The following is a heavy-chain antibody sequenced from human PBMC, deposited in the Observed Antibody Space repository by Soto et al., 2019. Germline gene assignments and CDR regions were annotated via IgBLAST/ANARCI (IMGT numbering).Heavy chain of an antibody. V-gene: IGHV4-39*07. CDR2: IYYDGST. CDR3: ARDPVDGYAFFDN. J-gene: IGHJ5*02. CDR1: VTSINNNNYY. D-gene: IGHD5-12*01. Sequence: SETLSLTCTVSVTSINNNNYYWGWIRQPPGKGLEWIGSIYYDGSTYFNSPLKSRVTISVDTSENQFSLKLSSVTAADTAVYWCARDPVDGYAFFDNWGQGALVTVSS.